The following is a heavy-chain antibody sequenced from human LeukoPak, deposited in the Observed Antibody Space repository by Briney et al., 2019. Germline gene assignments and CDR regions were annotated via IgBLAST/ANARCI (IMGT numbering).Heavy chain of an antibody. V-gene: IGHV1-2*02. CDR2: INPNSGGT. CDR3: ASTARPHYYYGMDV. D-gene: IGHD6-6*01. CDR1: GYTFTGYY. J-gene: IGHJ6*02. Sequence: ASVKVSCKASGYTFTGYYMHWVRQAPGQGLEWMGWINPNSGGTNYAQKFQGRVTMTRDTSISTAYMELSSLRSEDTAVYYCASTARPHYYYGMDVWGQGTTVTVSS.